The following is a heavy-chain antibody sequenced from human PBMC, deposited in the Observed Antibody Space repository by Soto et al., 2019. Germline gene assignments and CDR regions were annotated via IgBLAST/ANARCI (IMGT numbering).Heavy chain of an antibody. D-gene: IGHD2-15*01. CDR2: INNGGDST. J-gene: IGHJ4*02. CDR3: AKGGGSCFFDY. V-gene: IGHV3-23*01. Sequence: EVQLLESEGGLVQPGGSLRLSCEASGFTFSNYALSWVLQAPGKGLEWVSAINNGGDSTYYADSVKGRFTISRDNSKNTLYLPMTSLSAADTAVYYCAKGGGSCFFDYWGPGTLVTVSS. CDR1: GFTFSNYA.